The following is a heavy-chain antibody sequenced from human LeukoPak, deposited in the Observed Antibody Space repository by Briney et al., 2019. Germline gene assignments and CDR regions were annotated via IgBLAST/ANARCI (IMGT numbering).Heavy chain of an antibody. J-gene: IGHJ6*03. CDR2: INHSGST. D-gene: IGHD5-24*01. Sequence: PSETLSLTCAVYGGSFSGYYWGWIRQPPGKGLEWIGEINHSGSTNYNPSLKSRVTISVDTSKNQFSLKLSSVTAADTAVYYCARHRRWLQFYYYYYYTDVWGKGTTVTISS. CDR3: ARHRRWLQFYYYYYYTDV. V-gene: IGHV4-34*01. CDR1: GGSFSGYY.